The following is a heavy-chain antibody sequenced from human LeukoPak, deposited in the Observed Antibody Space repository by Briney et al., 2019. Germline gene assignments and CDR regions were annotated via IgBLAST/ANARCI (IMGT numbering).Heavy chain of an antibody. V-gene: IGHV4-30-4*01. CDR3: ARGGQPLLGNWFDP. CDR1: GGSISSGDYY. Sequence: PSQTLSLTCTVSGGSISSGDYYWSWIRQPPGKGLEWIGYIYYSGSTNYNPPLKSRLTISVHTSKNQFSMKLSSVTAADTAVYYCARGGQPLLGNWFDPWGRGTLVTVSS. CDR2: IYYSGST. J-gene: IGHJ5*02. D-gene: IGHD2-21*02.